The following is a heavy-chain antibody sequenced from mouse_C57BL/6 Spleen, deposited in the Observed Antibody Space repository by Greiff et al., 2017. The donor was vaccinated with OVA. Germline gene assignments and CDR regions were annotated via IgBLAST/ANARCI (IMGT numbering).Heavy chain of an antibody. Sequence: LQQSGAELVRPGTSVKVSCKASGYAFTNYLIEWVKQRPGQGLEWIGVINPGSGGTNYNEKFKGKATLTADKSSSTAYMQLSSLTSEDSAVYFCARDELADYWGQGTTLTVSS. CDR2: INPGSGGT. D-gene: IGHD4-1*01. J-gene: IGHJ2*01. CDR1: GYAFTNYL. V-gene: IGHV1-54*01. CDR3: ARDELADY.